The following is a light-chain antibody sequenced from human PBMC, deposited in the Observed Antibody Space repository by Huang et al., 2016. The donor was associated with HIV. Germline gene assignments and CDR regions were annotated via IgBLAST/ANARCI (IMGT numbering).Light chain of an antibody. CDR1: QTISTY. CDR3: QQSYSTPRT. V-gene: IGKV1-39*01. CDR2: ATS. J-gene: IGKJ1*01. Sequence: DIQMTQSPTSLSASVGDRLTITCRASQTISTYLNWYQQKPGKAPKRLIYATSTLQSGVPSRFSGSGSGTDFTLTISNLQPEDFATYYCQQSYSTPRTFGQGTKVEIE.